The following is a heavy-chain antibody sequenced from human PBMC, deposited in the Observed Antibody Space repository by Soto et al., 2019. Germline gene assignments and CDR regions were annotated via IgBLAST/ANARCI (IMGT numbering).Heavy chain of an antibody. CDR2: IYYSGST. CDR3: ARQGWPGSVSSSDCYLCEEPGPGYNWFDP. Sequence: PSETLALTCTVSGCSISSSSYYWGWIRQPPGKGLEWIGSIYYSGSTYYNPSLKSRVTISVDTSKNQFSLKLSSVTAADTAVYYCARQGWPGSVSSSDCYLCEEPGPGYNWFDPWGQGTLVTVSS. CDR1: GCSISSSSYY. V-gene: IGHV4-39*01. D-gene: IGHD6-6*01. J-gene: IGHJ5*02.